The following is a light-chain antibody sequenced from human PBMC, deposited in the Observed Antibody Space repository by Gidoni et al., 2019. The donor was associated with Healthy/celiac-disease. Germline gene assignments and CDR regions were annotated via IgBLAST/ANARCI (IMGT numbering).Light chain of an antibody. J-gene: IGKJ1*01. CDR3: QQYGSSPPWT. Sequence: EIVLTQPPGTLSLSPGERPTLSCRASQSVSSSYLAWYQQKPGQAPRPLIYGASSRATGIPDRLSGSGSGRDFTLTISRLEPEDFAVYYCQQYGSSPPWTFGQGTKVEIK. CDR1: QSVSSSY. V-gene: IGKV3-20*01. CDR2: GAS.